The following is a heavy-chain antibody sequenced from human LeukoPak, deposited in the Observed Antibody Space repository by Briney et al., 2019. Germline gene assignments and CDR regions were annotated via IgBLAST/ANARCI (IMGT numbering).Heavy chain of an antibody. J-gene: IGHJ5*02. CDR2: IYYSGST. CDR3: ARDLYCSGGSCFTLHWFDP. D-gene: IGHD2-15*01. CDR1: GGSISSSSYY. V-gene: IGHV4-39*07. Sequence: SETLSLTCTVSGGSISSSSYYWGWIRQPPGKGLEWIGSIYYSGSTYYNPSLKSRVTISVDTSKNQFSLKLSSVTAADTAVYYCARDLYCSGGSCFTLHWFDPWGQGTLVTVSS.